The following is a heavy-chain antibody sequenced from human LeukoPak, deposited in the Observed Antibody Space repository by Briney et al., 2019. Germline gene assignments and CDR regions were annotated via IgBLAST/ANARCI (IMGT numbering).Heavy chain of an antibody. Sequence: PSETLSLTCTVSGGSISSGSYSWSWIRQPPGKGLEWIGYIYPRGSTYYNPSLKSRVTMSLDRSANQFSLNLSSVTAADTAVYYCARFSPRAMGNYFDFWGQGTLVTVSS. CDR1: GGSISSGSYS. V-gene: IGHV4-30-2*01. D-gene: IGHD7-27*01. CDR3: ARFSPRAMGNYFDF. CDR2: IYPRGST. J-gene: IGHJ4*02.